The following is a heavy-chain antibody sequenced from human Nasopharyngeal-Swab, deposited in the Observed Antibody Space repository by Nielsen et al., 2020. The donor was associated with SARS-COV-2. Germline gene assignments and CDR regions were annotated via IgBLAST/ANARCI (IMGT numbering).Heavy chain of an antibody. CDR3: ARVAIAARDIDY. D-gene: IGHD6-6*01. J-gene: IGHJ4*02. CDR2: IKQDGSEK. Sequence: WIRQPPGKGLEWVANIKQDGSEKYYVDSVKGRFTISRDNAKNSLYLQMNSLRAEDTAVYYCARVAIAARDIDYWGQGTLVTV. V-gene: IGHV3-7*03.